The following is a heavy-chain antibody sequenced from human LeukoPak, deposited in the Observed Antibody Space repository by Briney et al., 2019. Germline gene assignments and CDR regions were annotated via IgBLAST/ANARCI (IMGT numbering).Heavy chain of an antibody. CDR2: IYTSGST. V-gene: IGHV4-4*07. CDR3: ATRPDIASTGSGWFDP. CDR1: GGSISSYY. D-gene: IGHD6-13*01. J-gene: IGHJ5*02. Sequence: SETLSLTCTVSGGSISSYYWSWILQPAGKGLEWIGRIYTSGSTNYNPSLKSRVTISVDTSKNQFSLTLSSVTAADTAVYYCATRPDIASTGSGWFDPWGQGTLVTVSS.